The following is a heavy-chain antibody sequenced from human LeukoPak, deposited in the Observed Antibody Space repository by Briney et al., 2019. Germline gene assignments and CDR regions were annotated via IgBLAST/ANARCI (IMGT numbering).Heavy chain of an antibody. CDR3: ASIVEEFGELLYDY. CDR1: GFTFSSYW. V-gene: IGHV3-7*01. J-gene: IGHJ4*02. CDR2: IKQDGSEK. D-gene: IGHD3-10*01. Sequence: GGSLRLSCAASGFTFSSYWMSWVRQAPGRGLEWVANIKQDGSEKYYVDSVKGRFTISRDNTKNSLYLQMNSLRAEDTAVYYCASIVEEFGELLYDYWGQGTLVTVSS.